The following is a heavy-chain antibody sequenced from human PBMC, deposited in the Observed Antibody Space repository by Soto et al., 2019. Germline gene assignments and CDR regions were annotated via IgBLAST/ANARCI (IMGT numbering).Heavy chain of an antibody. CDR2: IYYSGST. D-gene: IGHD6-19*01. CDR3: ARLSSGLNPDTPAPDAFDI. V-gene: IGHV4-59*08. J-gene: IGHJ3*02. CDR1: GGSISSYY. Sequence: QVQLQESGPGLVKPSETLSLTCTASGGSISSYYWSWIRQPPGKGLEWIGYIYYSGSTNYNPSLKSRVTISVDTSKNQFSLKLSSVTAADTAVYYCARLSSGLNPDTPAPDAFDIWGQGTMVTVSS.